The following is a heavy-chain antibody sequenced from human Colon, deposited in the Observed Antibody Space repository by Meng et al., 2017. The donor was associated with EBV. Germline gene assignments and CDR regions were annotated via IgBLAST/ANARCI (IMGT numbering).Heavy chain of an antibody. CDR2: ITHRGST. CDR1: GGSCSGYS. CDR3: ASSHSSKVGARRLDY. V-gene: IGHV4-34*01. Sequence: QLQHEVPMTLKAAWTLAVTCVVSGGSCSGYSWPWTRQPPGKGLEWIGEITHRGSTNYNPFLKSRVTISVETSKKPFSLKLTSVTAADTAVYYCASSHSSKVGARRLDYWGQGTLVTVSS. J-gene: IGHJ4*02. D-gene: IGHD1-26*01.